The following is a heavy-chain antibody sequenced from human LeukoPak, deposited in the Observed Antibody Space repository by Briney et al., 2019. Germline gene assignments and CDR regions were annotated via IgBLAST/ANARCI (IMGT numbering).Heavy chain of an antibody. Sequence: GGSLRLSCAASGFTFISYAMSWVRQAPGKGLEWVSVISGSGDSTHYADSVKGRFTISRDNSKNTVYLQMNSLKTEDTAVYYCTTDYGGWSVTGDSWGQGTLVTVSS. CDR3: TTDYGGWSVTGDS. CDR1: GFTFISYA. D-gene: IGHD6-19*01. CDR2: ISGSGDST. J-gene: IGHJ4*02. V-gene: IGHV3-23*01.